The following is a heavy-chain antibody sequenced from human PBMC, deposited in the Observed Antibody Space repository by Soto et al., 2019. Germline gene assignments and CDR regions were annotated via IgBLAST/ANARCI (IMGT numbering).Heavy chain of an antibody. CDR2: INPNSGGT. J-gene: IGHJ4*02. V-gene: IGHV1-2*02. D-gene: IGHD3-3*01. CDR1: GYTFTGYY. CDR3: ASGRNFLDLLDY. Sequence: ASVKVSCKASGYTFTGYYIHWVRQAPGQGLEWMGWINPNSGGTDYAHKFQGRVAMTRNTSISSVSMDLRRLRFDDTAVYYCASGRNFLDLLDYWGQGTQVTVSS.